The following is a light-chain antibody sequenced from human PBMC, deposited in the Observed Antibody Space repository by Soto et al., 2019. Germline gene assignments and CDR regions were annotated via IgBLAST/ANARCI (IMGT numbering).Light chain of an antibody. V-gene: IGLV2-14*01. CDR1: SRDVGGYNF. CDR3: SSYSSISTHVV. J-gene: IGLJ2*01. Sequence: QSVLTQPASVSGSPGQSITISCTGTSRDVGGYNFVSWYQQHPGKAPKLVIYEVSYRPSGISNRFSGSKSGNTASLAISGLQAEDEAEYYCSSYSSISTHVVFGGGTQLTVL. CDR2: EVS.